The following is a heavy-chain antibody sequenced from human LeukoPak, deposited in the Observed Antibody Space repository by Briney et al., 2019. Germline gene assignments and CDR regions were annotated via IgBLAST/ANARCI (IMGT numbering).Heavy chain of an antibody. D-gene: IGHD3-22*01. V-gene: IGHV1-18*01. J-gene: IGHJ5*01. CDR2: ISGYNGIK. CDR1: GYTFSNYG. CDR3: ARDIRYDSSGYYYYWFDS. Sequence: ASVKVSCKASGYTFSNYGISWVRQAPGQGLEWMGWISGYNGIKKYVQKLQGRVTMTTDTSTSTAYMELRSLRSDDTAVYYCARDIRYDSSGYYYYWFDSWGQGTLVTVSS.